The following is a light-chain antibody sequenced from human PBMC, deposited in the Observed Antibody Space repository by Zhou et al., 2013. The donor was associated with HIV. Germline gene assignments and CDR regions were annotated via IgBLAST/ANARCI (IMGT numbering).Light chain of an antibody. V-gene: IGKV3-20*01. CDR1: QTISSGY. J-gene: IGKJ2*01. CDR3: QQYGISPVT. Sequence: EIVLTQSPGTLSLSPGERATLSCRASQTISSGYLAWYQHIPGQAPRLLIFGTSSRATGIPERFSGSGSGTEFTLTISRLEPEDFAVYYCQQYGISPVTFGQGTKLEIK. CDR2: GTS.